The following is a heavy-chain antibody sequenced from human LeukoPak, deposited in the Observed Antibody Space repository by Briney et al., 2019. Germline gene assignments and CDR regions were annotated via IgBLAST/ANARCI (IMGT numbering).Heavy chain of an antibody. V-gene: IGHV4-4*08. D-gene: IGHD2-21*02. CDR1: GGSVSSHY. CDR3: ARFAYCGSGCWYYFDY. CDR2: IYPTGGT. Sequence: SETLSHTRTVSGGSVSSHYWSWIRPSPGKGLEWIGYIYPTGGTNYNPSLKSRVTMSVDTSKNQFSLKLNSVTAADAAVYFCARFAYCGSGCWYYFDYWGQGALVTVSS. J-gene: IGHJ4*02.